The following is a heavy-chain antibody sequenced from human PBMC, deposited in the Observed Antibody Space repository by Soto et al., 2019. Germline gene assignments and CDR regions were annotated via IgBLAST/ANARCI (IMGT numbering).Heavy chain of an antibody. Sequence: ASVKVSCKASGYTFTSYGISWVRQAPGQGLEWMGWISAYNGNTNYAQKLQGRVTMTTDTSTSTAYMELRSLRSDDTAMYYCARDRSGQWLVHLDYWGQGTLVTVSS. V-gene: IGHV1-18*01. J-gene: IGHJ4*02. D-gene: IGHD6-19*01. CDR1: GYTFTSYG. CDR3: ARDRSGQWLVHLDY. CDR2: ISAYNGNT.